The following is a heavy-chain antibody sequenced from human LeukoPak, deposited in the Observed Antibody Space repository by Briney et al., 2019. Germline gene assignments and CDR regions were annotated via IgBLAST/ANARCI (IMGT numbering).Heavy chain of an antibody. CDR3: AREDAEQMDNSFDI. Sequence: SETLSLTCSVSGGSISSYYWSWIRQPAGKGLEWIGYIYYSGSTNYNPSLKSRVTISVDTSKNQFSLKLSSVTAADTAVYYCAREDAEQMDNSFDIWGQGTMVTVSS. D-gene: IGHD5-24*01. V-gene: IGHV4-59*12. J-gene: IGHJ3*02. CDR1: GGSISSYY. CDR2: IYYSGST.